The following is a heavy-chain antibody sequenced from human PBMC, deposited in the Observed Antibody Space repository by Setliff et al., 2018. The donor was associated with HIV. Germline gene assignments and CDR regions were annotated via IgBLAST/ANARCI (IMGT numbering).Heavy chain of an antibody. J-gene: IGHJ4*02. Sequence: SETLSLTCAVYGGSFSDNYWSWIRQSPGKGLEWIGEINHSGRTKYSPSLRSRVSISVDTSKTQFSLKLSSVTAADTAVYYCARGVRDNSGWSSYYFDYWGQGTLVTVSS. CDR2: INHSGRT. D-gene: IGHD6-19*01. V-gene: IGHV4-34*01. CDR1: GGSFSDNY. CDR3: ARGVRDNSGWSSYYFDY.